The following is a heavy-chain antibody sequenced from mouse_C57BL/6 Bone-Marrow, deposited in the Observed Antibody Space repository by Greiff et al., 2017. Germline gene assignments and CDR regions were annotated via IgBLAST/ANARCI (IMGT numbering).Heavy chain of an antibody. J-gene: IGHJ4*01. CDR3: ARRSLYYGSSPDYAMDY. Sequence: AKLMESGPGLVAPSQSLSITCTVSGFSLTSYAISWVRQPPGKGLEWLGVIWTGGGTNYNSALKSRLSISKDNSKSQVFLKMNSLQTDDTARYYCARRSLYYGSSPDYAMDYWGQGTSVTVSS. CDR1: GFSLTSYA. V-gene: IGHV2-9-1*01. D-gene: IGHD1-1*01. CDR2: IWTGGGT.